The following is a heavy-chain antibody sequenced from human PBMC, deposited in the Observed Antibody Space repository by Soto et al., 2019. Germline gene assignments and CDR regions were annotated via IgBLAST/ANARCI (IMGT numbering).Heavy chain of an antibody. V-gene: IGHV4-59*08. CDR1: GGSINFYY. CDR2: SYYSGTT. Sequence: PSETLSLTCTVSGGSINFYYWNWIRKPPRKGLEWIGHSYYSGTTNYNPSLKSRITISIDTSKNQFSLKLSSVTAADTAVYYCARGAYGVAVLHWGRGTLVTVSS. CDR3: ARGAYGVAVLH. J-gene: IGHJ4*02. D-gene: IGHD4-17*01.